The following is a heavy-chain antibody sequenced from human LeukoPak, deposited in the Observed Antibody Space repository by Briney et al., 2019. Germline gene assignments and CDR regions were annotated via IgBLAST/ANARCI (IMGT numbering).Heavy chain of an antibody. CDR2: INTDGSST. J-gene: IGHJ6*02. V-gene: IGHV3-74*01. CDR1: GFTFSSYW. D-gene: IGHD6-19*01. CDR3: AKDIIAVAGTALGMDV. Sequence: GGSLRLSCAASGFTFSSYWMHWVRQAPGKGLVWVSRINTDGSSTSYADSVKGRFTISRDNAKNSLYLQMNSLRAEDTALYYCAKDIIAVAGTALGMDVWGQGTTVTVSS.